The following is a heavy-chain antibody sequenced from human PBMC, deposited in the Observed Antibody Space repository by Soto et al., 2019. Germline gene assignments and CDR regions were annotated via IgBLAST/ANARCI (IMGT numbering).Heavy chain of an antibody. Sequence: KQSQTLSLTCAISGDSVSSNSAAWNWIRQSPSRGLEWLGRTYYRSKWYNDYAVSVKSRITINPDTSKNQFSLQLNSVTPEDTAVYYCARENADQINYYYYYYGMDVWGQGTTVTVSS. CDR1: GDSVSSNSAA. J-gene: IGHJ6*02. V-gene: IGHV6-1*01. CDR2: TYYRSKWYN. CDR3: ARENADQINYYYYYYGMDV. D-gene: IGHD2-2*01.